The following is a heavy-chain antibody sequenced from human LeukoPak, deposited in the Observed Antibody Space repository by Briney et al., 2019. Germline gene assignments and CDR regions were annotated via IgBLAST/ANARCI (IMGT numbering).Heavy chain of an antibody. Sequence: GGSLRLSCAASGFTFDDYGMSWVRQAPGKGLEWVSGINWNGGSTGYADSVKGRFTISRDNSKNTLYLQMNSLRAEDTAVYYCARGRYDSSGYYYGIDYWGQGTLVTVSS. D-gene: IGHD3-22*01. J-gene: IGHJ4*02. CDR1: GFTFDDYG. CDR2: INWNGGST. V-gene: IGHV3-20*04. CDR3: ARGRYDSSGYYYGIDY.